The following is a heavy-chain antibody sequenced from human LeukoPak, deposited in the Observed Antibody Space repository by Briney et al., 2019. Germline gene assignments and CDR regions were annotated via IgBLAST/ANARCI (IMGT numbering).Heavy chain of an antibody. V-gene: IGHV4-4*07. J-gene: IGHJ4*02. CDR2: IYTIGTT. D-gene: IGHD1-26*01. Sequence: SETLSLTCDASGGSIRSYYWGWVRQPAGKGLEWIGRIYTIGTTNFNPSLKSRLTMSVDTSKNQFSLKLTSVTAADTAVYFCARQGYTASYYFLDFWSQGTLVTVSS. CDR3: ARQGYTASYYFLDF. CDR1: GGSIRSYY.